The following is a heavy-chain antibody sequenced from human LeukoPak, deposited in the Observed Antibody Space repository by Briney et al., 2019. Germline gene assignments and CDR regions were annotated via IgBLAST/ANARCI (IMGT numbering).Heavy chain of an antibody. CDR1: GYTLTELS. CDR2: FDPEDGET. V-gene: IGHV1-24*01. J-gene: IGHJ6*02. D-gene: IGHD2-15*01. CDR3: ATAFYPRIGCSGGSCYSDYYYGMDV. Sequence: ASVKVSCKVSGYTLTELSMHWVRQAPGKGLEWMGGFDPEDGETIYAQKFQGRVTMTEDTSTDTAYMELSSLRPEDTAVYYCATAFYPRIGCSGGSCYSDYYYGMDVWGQGTTVTVSS.